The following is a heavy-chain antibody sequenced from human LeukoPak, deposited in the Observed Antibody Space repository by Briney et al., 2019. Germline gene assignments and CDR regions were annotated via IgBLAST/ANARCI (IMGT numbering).Heavy chain of an antibody. D-gene: IGHD6-13*01. J-gene: IGHJ4*02. CDR2: ISGSGDST. CDR3: AKTRPLDSSSWSHGDY. V-gene: IGHV3-23*01. Sequence: GGSLRLSCAASGFTFDDYAMHWVRQAPGKGLEWVSAISGSGDSTYYGDSVKGRFTISRDNSKNTLYLQMNSLRAEDTAVYYCAKTRPLDSSSWSHGDYWGQGTLVTVSS. CDR1: GFTFDDYA.